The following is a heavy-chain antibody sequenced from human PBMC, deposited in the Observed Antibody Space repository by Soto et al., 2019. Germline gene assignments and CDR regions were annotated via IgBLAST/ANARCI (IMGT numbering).Heavy chain of an antibody. CDR2: TYSGGTT. J-gene: IGHJ5*02. CDR1: GFTVSSVH. V-gene: IGHV3-66*01. Sequence: DVQLVESGGGLVQPGGSLRLPCAASGFTVSSVHLVWVRQAPGKGLEWVSVTYSGGTTYYADSVKGRFTISRDNSKNTLYLQMTSLRADDTAVYYCARDGGYCSGGSCYSGVPWFDPWGQGTLVTVSS. CDR3: ARDGGYCSGGSCYSGVPWFDP. D-gene: IGHD2-15*01.